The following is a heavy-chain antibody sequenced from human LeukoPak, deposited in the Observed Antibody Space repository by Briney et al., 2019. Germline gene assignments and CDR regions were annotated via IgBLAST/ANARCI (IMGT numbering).Heavy chain of an antibody. J-gene: IGHJ6*03. D-gene: IGHD2-2*01. CDR3: AKDSHCSSTSCYDYYYYYMDV. CDR2: IRYDGSNK. Sequence: PGGSLRLSCAASGITFSSYSMNWVRQAPGKGLEWAAFIRYDGSNKYYADSVKGRFTISRDNSKNTLYLQMNSLRAEDTAVYYCAKDSHCSSTSCYDYYYYYMDVWGKGTTVTVSS. CDR1: GITFSSYS. V-gene: IGHV3-30*02.